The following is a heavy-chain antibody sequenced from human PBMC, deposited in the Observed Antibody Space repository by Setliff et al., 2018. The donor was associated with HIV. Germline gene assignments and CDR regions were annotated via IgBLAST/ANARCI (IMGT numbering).Heavy chain of an antibody. CDR3: ARILISYGSGTHKYFDY. V-gene: IGHV4-4*07. D-gene: IGHD3-10*01. J-gene: IGHJ4*02. CDR1: GDSVSNYY. Sequence: SETLSLTCSVSGDSVSNYYWSWIRQPAGKGLEYIGRIYANGYANYNPSLKSRVTMSVDTSKNQFSLNLTSVTAADTATYYCARILISYGSGTHKYFDYWGQGTVVT. CDR2: IYANGYA.